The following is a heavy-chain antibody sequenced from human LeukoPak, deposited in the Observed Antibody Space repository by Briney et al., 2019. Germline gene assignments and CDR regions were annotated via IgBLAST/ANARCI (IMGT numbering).Heavy chain of an antibody. J-gene: IGHJ4*02. CDR2: ISSSGSTI. Sequence: PGGSLRLSCAASGFTFSDYYMSWIRQAPGKGLEWVSYISSSGSTIYYADSVKGRFTISRDNAKNSLYLQMNSLRAEDTAVYYCAISRFGESKTFDYWGQGTLVTVSS. CDR1: GFTFSDYY. CDR3: AISRFGESKTFDY. V-gene: IGHV3-11*04. D-gene: IGHD3-10*01.